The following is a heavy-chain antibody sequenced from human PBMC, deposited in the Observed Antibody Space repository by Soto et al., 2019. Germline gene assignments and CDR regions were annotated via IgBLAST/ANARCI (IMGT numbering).Heavy chain of an antibody. D-gene: IGHD3-3*01. J-gene: IGHJ4*02. CDR3: ARELWSGPFDY. V-gene: IGHV3-33*01. CDR1: GFTFSSYG. CDR2: IWDDGTNN. Sequence: QLVESGGGVVQPGRSLRLSCAASGFTFSSYGMHWVRQAPGKGLEWVAVIWDDGTNNYYADSVKGRFTISRDNSKNTLYLQMNSLRAEDTAVYYCARELWSGPFDYWGQGTLVTVSS.